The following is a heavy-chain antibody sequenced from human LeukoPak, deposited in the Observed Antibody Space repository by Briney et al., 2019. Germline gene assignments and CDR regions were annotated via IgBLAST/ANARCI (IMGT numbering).Heavy chain of an antibody. J-gene: IGHJ4*02. Sequence: GGSLRLSCAASGFTFSGYGMNWVRQAPGKGLEWVSYISSNSRSIDYADSVKGRFTISRDNAKNSLYLQMNSLRAQDTAMYYCAGGGAARPDYWGQGTLVTVSS. V-gene: IGHV3-48*01. CDR3: AGGGAARPDY. CDR1: GFTFSGYG. D-gene: IGHD6-6*01. CDR2: ISSNSRSI.